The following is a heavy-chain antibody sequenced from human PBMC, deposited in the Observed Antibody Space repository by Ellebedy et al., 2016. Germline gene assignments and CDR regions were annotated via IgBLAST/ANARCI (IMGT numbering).Heavy chain of an antibody. Sequence: SETLSLXXTVSGGSINSDYWSWIRQSPGKGLEWIGHIYQDGSTDTNPSLRSRVSMSVDASRNQFSLMLTSVSAADTAVYYCASTAWTHYASGWYTHWGQG. CDR1: GGSINSDY. V-gene: IGHV4-59*08. J-gene: IGHJ1*01. CDR3: ASTAWTHYASGWYTH. D-gene: IGHD6-19*01. CDR2: IYQDGST.